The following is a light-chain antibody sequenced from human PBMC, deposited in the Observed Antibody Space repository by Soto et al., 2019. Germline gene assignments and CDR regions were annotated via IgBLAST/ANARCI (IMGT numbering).Light chain of an antibody. CDR3: SSYTSSSAVV. Sequence: QAVVTQPASVSGSPGQSVTISCSGSSSDVGAYNYVSWYQRQPGKAPKLMIYDVTNRPSGVSNRFSGSKSGNTASLTISGPQAEDEADYFCSSYTSSSAVVFGGGTKLTVL. J-gene: IGLJ3*02. CDR2: DVT. V-gene: IGLV2-14*01. CDR1: SSDVGAYNY.